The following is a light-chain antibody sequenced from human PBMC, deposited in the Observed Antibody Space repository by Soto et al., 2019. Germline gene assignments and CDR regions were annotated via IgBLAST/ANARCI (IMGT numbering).Light chain of an antibody. Sequence: EVVMTQSPATLSVSQGERATLSCGASKSVSTRNLAWYQQKPGLSPRLLIYGASGRATGIPARFSGSGSGTEFTLTIDSLQSEDFAIYLCQQYNNWPGTFGGGTKVDIK. CDR3: QQYNNWPGT. CDR1: KSVSTRN. V-gene: IGKV3-15*01. CDR2: GAS. J-gene: IGKJ4*01.